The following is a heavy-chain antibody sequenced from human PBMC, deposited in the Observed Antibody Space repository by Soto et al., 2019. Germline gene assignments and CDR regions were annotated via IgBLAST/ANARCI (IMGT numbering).Heavy chain of an antibody. D-gene: IGHD3-9*01. J-gene: IGHJ4*02. CDR2: ISWNSGSI. CDR1: GLTFDDYA. Sequence: EVPLVESGGGLVQSGKSLRLSCAASGLTFDDYAMHWVRQAPGKDLEWVSGISWNSGSIGYADSVKGRFTISRDNAMRSLYLQMNSLSAGDTALYYWAAGRGYDILSGYYPYFDYWGQGTLVTVSS. V-gene: IGHV3-9*01. CDR3: AAGRGYDILSGYYPYFDY.